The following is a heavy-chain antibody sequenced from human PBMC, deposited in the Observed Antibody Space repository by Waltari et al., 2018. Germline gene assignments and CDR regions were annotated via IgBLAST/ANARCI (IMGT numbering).Heavy chain of an antibody. Sequence: QVQLQESGPGLVKPSETLSLTCTVSGYSITSGYYWGCIRQPPGKGLEWIGSIYHSGNTYYNPSLNGRLTISVDTSKNQFSLRLSSVTAADTAVYYCARAPMSGAATGTFDFWGLGSLVTVSP. CDR3: ARAPMSGAATGTFDF. D-gene: IGHD6-13*01. CDR2: IYHSGNT. V-gene: IGHV4-38-2*02. J-gene: IGHJ4*02. CDR1: GYSITSGYY.